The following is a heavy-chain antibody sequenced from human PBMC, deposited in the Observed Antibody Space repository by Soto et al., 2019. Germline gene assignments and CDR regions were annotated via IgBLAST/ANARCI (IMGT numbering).Heavy chain of an antibody. V-gene: IGHV1-2*02. CDR2: INPNSGGT. CDR3: ARDRGYSSGYNNWFDP. CDR1: GYTFTGYY. J-gene: IGHJ5*02. D-gene: IGHD3-22*01. Sequence: ASVKVSCKASGYTFTGYYMHWVRQAPGQGLEWMGWINPNSGGTNYAQKFQGRVTMTRDTSISTAYMELSRLRSDDTAVYYCARDRGYSSGYNNWFDPWGQGTLVTVS.